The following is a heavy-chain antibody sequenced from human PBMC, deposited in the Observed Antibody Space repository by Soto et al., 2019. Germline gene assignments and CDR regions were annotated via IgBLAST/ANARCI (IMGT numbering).Heavy chain of an antibody. Sequence: EVQLVESGGGLVQPGGSLRLSCAASGFTFSSYSMNWVRQAPGKGLEWVSYISSSSSTIYYADSVKGRFTISRDNAKNSLYLQMNSLRDEDTPVYYCAREWAAYDFWSGYYFDYWGQGTLVTVSS. D-gene: IGHD3-3*01. CDR1: GFTFSSYS. CDR3: AREWAAYDFWSGYYFDY. J-gene: IGHJ4*02. CDR2: ISSSSSTI. V-gene: IGHV3-48*02.